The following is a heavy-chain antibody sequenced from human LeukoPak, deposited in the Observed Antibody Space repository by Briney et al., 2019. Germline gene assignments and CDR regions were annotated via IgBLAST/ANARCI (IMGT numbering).Heavy chain of an antibody. Sequence: SETLSLTCTVSGGSISSSGYYCAWVRQPPGKGLEWIGNVYYSGTTDYNPSLESRVTIFVDTSKSQFSLRVRSVTAADTAVYYCARRRAPGTGFFDYWGQGALVTVSS. D-gene: IGHD3/OR15-3a*01. V-gene: IGHV4-39*01. J-gene: IGHJ4*02. CDR3: ARRRAPGTGFFDY. CDR2: VYYSGTT. CDR1: GGSISSSGYY.